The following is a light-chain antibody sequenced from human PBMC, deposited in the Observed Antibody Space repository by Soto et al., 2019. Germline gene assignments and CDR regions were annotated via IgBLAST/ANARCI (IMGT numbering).Light chain of an antibody. CDR1: SSDVGYYKY. J-gene: IGLJ1*01. CDR3: TSYGGKNNFV. Sequence: QSALTQPPSASGSPGQSVTISCTGTSSDVGYYKYVSWYQQFPDKAPKVLIYDVSQRPSGVPDRFSGSKSGNTASLTISGLQPEDEADYYCTSYGGKNNFVFGSGTKLTVL. CDR2: DVS. V-gene: IGLV2-8*01.